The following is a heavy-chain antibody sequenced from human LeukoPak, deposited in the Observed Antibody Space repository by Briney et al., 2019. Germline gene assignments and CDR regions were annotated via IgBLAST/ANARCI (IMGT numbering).Heavy chain of an antibody. CDR2: IYYNGNT. CDR1: SASIRSSNYY. Sequence: SETLSLTCTVSSASIRSSNYYWGWIRQPPGKGLEWIGSIYYNGNTYYNPSLKSRVTMSVDTSKNQFSLKLSSVTAADTAVYYCARVSVACTYDYWGQGTLVTVSS. J-gene: IGHJ4*02. V-gene: IGHV4-39*07. D-gene: IGHD6-19*01. CDR3: ARVSVACTYDY.